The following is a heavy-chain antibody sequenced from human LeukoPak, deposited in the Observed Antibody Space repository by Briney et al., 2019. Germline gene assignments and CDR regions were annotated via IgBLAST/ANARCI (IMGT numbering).Heavy chain of an antibody. J-gene: IGHJ4*02. CDR3: ARHFAGHTLNFDY. CDR2: IFYSGYT. V-gene: IGHV4-39*01. CDR1: GGSIRTTSSY. Sequence: PSETLSLTSTVSGGSIRTTSSYWGWIRQPPGKGLEWIGSIFYSGYTYSNSSLESRVTMSVDTSKNQFSLKLNSVTAADTAIYYCARHFAGHTLNFDYWGQGTLVTVSS.